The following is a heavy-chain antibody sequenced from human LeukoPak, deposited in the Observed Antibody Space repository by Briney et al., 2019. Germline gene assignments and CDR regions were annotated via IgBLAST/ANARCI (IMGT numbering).Heavy chain of an antibody. V-gene: IGHV4-34*01. Sequence: SETLSLTCAVYGGSFSGYYWSWIRQPPGKGLEWIGEINHSGSTNYNPPLKSRVTISVDTSKNQFSLKLSSVTAADTAVYYCARGAMVRGVIVNWFDPWGKGTLVTVSS. CDR1: GGSFSGYY. CDR3: ARGAMVRGVIVNWFDP. D-gene: IGHD3-10*01. J-gene: IGHJ5*02. CDR2: INHSGST.